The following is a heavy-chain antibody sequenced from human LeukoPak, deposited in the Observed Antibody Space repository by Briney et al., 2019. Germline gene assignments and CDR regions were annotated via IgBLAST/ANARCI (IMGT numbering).Heavy chain of an antibody. D-gene: IGHD6-19*01. Sequence: GGSLRLSCAASGFTFSSYEMKWVRQAPGKGLEWVSKISSSGSAIYYADSVKGRFTISRDNAKSTLYLQMNSLRVEDTAVYYCARGGSLGYWGQGTLVTVSS. J-gene: IGHJ4*02. CDR1: GFTFSSYE. CDR3: ARGGSLGY. CDR2: ISSSGSAI. V-gene: IGHV3-48*03.